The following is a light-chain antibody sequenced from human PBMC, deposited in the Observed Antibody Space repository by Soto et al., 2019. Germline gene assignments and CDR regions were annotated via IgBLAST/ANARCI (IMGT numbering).Light chain of an antibody. CDR2: EVS. V-gene: IGLV2-14*01. CDR1: ISDVGSYNY. Sequence: QSALTQPASVSGSPGQSISISCTGSISDVGSYNYVSWYQQHPGKAPKLLISEVSNRPSGVSNRFSGSKSDNTASLTISGLQAEDEADYYCSSYTSGSTFVFGTGTKLTVL. J-gene: IGLJ1*01. CDR3: SSYTSGSTFV.